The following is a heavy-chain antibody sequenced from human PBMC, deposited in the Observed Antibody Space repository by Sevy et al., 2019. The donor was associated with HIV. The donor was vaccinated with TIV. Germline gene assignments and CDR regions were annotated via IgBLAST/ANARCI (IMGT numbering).Heavy chain of an antibody. D-gene: IGHD1-1*01. J-gene: IGHJ3*02. CDR3: ASEHNWDDAFDI. V-gene: IGHV3-33*08. CDR1: GFTFNMYG. CDR2: IWYDGSIK. Sequence: GGSLRLSCAASGFTFNMYGMHWVRQAPGRGLEWVGQIWYDGSIKKYADSVKGRFTISRDNSKSTLYLQMNSLRGEDTAVYLCASEHNWDDAFDIWGQWTMVTVSS.